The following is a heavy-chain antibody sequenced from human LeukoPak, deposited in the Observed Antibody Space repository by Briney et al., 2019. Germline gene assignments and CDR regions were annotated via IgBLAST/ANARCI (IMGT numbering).Heavy chain of an antibody. V-gene: IGHV3-7*01. D-gene: IGHD5/OR15-5a*01. CDR3: AGDSGGFSSVYYDAFDF. CDR2: IRGDGSLK. Sequence: PGGSLRLSCAASGFTFSNYWMIWVRQAPGKGLEWVANIRGDGSLKYYVDSVKGRFTISRDNAKNSLYLQMNSLRAEDMAIYYCAGDSGGFSSVYYDAFDFWGQGTVVTVSS. CDR1: GFTFSNYW. J-gene: IGHJ3*01.